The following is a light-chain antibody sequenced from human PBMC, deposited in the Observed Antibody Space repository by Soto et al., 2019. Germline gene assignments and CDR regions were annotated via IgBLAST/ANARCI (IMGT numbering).Light chain of an antibody. CDR2: GAS. Sequence: EIVMTQSPATLSVSPGERATLSCRASQSIGSTLAWYQQKPGQAPRLLIYGASTRATGIPVRFSGSASGTDFTLTISRLEPEDFAVYYCQQYGSSPITFGQGTRLEIK. V-gene: IGKV3-15*01. CDR1: QSIGST. J-gene: IGKJ5*01. CDR3: QQYGSSPIT.